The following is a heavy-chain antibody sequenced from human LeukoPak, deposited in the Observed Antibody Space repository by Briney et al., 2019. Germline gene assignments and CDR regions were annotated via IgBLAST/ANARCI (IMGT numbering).Heavy chain of an antibody. J-gene: IGHJ6*02. V-gene: IGHV1-2*02. CDR2: INPNSGGT. Sequence: VASVKVSCKASGYTFTGYYMHWVRQAAGQGLGWMGWINPNSGGTNYAQKFQGRVTMTRDTSISTAYMELSRLRSDDTAVYYCARDGYCSGGSCYSGVDYGMDVWGQGTTVTVSS. D-gene: IGHD2-15*01. CDR1: GYTFTGYY. CDR3: ARDGYCSGGSCYSGVDYGMDV.